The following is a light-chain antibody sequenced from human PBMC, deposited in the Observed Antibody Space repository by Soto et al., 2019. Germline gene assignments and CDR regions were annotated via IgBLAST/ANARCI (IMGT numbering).Light chain of an antibody. CDR3: QTWGTGTVV. CDR2: LYNDGSH. CDR1: SGHSSYA. V-gene: IGLV4-69*01. J-gene: IGLJ2*01. Sequence: QLVLTQSPSASASLGASVNLTCTLSSGHSSYAIAWHQQQPEKGPRYLMKLYNDGSHSKGDGIPDRFSGSSSGAERYLTISSLQSEDEADYYCQTWGTGTVVFGGGTKLTVL.